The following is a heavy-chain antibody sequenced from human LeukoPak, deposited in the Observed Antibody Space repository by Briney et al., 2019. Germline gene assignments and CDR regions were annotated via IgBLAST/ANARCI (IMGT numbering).Heavy chain of an antibody. J-gene: IGHJ5*02. CDR3: AKRSRYCSSTSCPGGFDP. CDR1: GFTFSSYA. V-gene: IGHV3-23*01. Sequence: GGSLRLSCAASGFTFSSYAMSWVRQAPGKGLEWVSAISGSGGSTYYADSVKGRFTISRDNSKNTLYLQMNSLRAEDTDVYYCAKRSRYCSSTSCPGGFDPWGQGTLVTVSS. D-gene: IGHD2-2*01. CDR2: ISGSGGST.